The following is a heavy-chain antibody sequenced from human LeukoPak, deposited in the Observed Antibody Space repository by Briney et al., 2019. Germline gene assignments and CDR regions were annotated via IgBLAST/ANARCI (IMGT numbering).Heavy chain of an antibody. CDR2: IYYSGST. J-gene: IGHJ4*02. Sequence: PSETLSLTCTVSGGSISSYYWSWLRQPPGKGLEWIGYIYYSGSTNYNPSLKSRVTISVDTSKNQFSLKLSSVTAADTAVYYCARGPTGTSLDYWGQGTLVTVSS. V-gene: IGHV4-59*01. D-gene: IGHD1-1*01. CDR3: ARGPTGTSLDY. CDR1: GGSISSYY.